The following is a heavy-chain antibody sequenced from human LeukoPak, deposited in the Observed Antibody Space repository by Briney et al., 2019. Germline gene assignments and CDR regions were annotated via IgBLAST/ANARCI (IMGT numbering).Heavy chain of an antibody. J-gene: IGHJ3*02. V-gene: IGHV3-21*01. CDR2: ISSSSSYI. Sequence: GGSLRLSCAASGFTFSSYSMNWVRQAPGKGLEWVSSISSSSSYIYYADSVKGRFTISRDNAKNSLYLQMNSLRAEDTAVYYCARDLGFLAFDIWGQGTMVTVSS. CDR1: GFTFSSYS. D-gene: IGHD7-27*01. CDR3: ARDLGFLAFDI.